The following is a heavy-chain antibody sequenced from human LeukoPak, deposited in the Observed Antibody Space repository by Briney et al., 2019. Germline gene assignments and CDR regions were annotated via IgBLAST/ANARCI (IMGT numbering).Heavy chain of an antibody. V-gene: IGHV4-39*01. J-gene: IGHJ4*02. CDR2: IYYSGST. Sequence: SETLSLTCTVSGGSISSSSDYWGWIRQPPGKGLEWIGTIYYSGSTYYNPSLKSRVTISVDTSKNQFSLRLNSVTAADTAVHYCARLGVEAVAGTRFDYWGQGTLVTVSS. CDR3: ARLGVEAVAGTRFDY. D-gene: IGHD6-19*01. CDR1: GGSISSSSDY.